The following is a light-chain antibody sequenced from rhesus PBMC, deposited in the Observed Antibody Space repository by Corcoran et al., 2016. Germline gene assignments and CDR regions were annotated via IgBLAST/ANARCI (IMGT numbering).Light chain of an antibody. V-gene: IGKV1-21*01. CDR1: QGISSW. CDR3: QQYNSAPYS. CDR2: KAS. J-gene: IGKJ2*01. Sequence: DIQITQSPSSLSASVGDRVTITCRASQGISSWLAWYQQKPGKAPNLLIYKASSLQSGVPSRFSGSGSGTDVTLTISSLQPEDFATYYWQQYNSAPYSFGQGTKVEIK.